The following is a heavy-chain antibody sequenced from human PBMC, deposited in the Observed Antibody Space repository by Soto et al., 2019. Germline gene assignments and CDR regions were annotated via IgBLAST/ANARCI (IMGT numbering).Heavy chain of an antibody. CDR2: INPNSGGT. CDR1: GYTFTGYY. V-gene: IGHV1-2*02. Sequence: ASVKVSCKASGYTFTGYYMHCVLQSPLQWLDWMGCINPNSGGTNYAQKFQGRVTMTRDTSISTAYMELSRLRSDDTAVYYCARDGGGFGRYYDFWSGYYNYYGMDVWGQGTTVTVSS. CDR3: ARDGGGFGRYYDFWSGYYNYYGMDV. D-gene: IGHD3-3*01. J-gene: IGHJ6*02.